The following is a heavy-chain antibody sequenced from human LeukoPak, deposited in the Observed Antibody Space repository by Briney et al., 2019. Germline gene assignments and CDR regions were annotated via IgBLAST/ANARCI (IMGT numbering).Heavy chain of an antibody. J-gene: IGHJ2*01. CDR3: ARDPSGYESYWYFDL. Sequence: SETLSLTCTVSGGSISSGSYYWSWIRQPAGKGLEWIGRIYTSGSTNYNPSLKSRVTISVDTSKNQFSLKLSSVTAADTAVYYCARDPSGYESYWYFDLWGRGTLVTVSS. V-gene: IGHV4-61*02. D-gene: IGHD5-12*01. CDR2: IYTSGST. CDR1: GGSISSGSYY.